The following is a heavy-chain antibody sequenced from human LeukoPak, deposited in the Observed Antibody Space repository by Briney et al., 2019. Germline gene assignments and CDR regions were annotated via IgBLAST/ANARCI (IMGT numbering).Heavy chain of an antibody. J-gene: IGHJ6*03. Sequence: ASVKVSCKASGYTFTSYDINWVRQATGQGLEWMGWMNPNSGNTGYAQKFQGRVTMTRNTSISTAYMELSSLRSDDTAVYYCARHESTMDYYYYMDVWGKGTTVTVSS. CDR3: ARHESTMDYYYYMDV. D-gene: IGHD3-10*01. V-gene: IGHV1-8*02. CDR1: GYTFTSYD. CDR2: MNPNSGNT.